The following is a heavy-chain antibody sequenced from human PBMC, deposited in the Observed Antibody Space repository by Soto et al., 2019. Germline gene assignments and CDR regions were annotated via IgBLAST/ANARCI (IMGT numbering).Heavy chain of an antibody. CDR3: ARGAMVRGGVTY. CDR1: GGSVSGYY. Sequence: QVQLQQWGAGLLKPSETLSLTCAVYGGSVSGYYWSGIRQPPGKGLEWIGEINHSGSTNYNPSLKSRGTISVDTSKNQFSLKLSSVTAADTAVYYCARGAMVRGGVTYWGQGTLVTVSS. CDR2: INHSGST. V-gene: IGHV4-34*01. D-gene: IGHD3-10*01. J-gene: IGHJ4*02.